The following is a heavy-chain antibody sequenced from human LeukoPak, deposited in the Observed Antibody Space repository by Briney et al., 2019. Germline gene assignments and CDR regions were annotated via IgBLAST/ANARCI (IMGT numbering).Heavy chain of an antibody. Sequence: GESLKISCKGAGYSFTTYWIAWVRQMPGKGLEWMGIIFPGDSETIYSPSFQGQVTISADNSITTAYLQWSSLKASDTAMYYCARKAVYYYGMDVWXXGTAVTVSS. CDR3: ARKAVYYYGMDV. CDR1: GYSFTTYW. D-gene: IGHD1-14*01. V-gene: IGHV5-51*01. CDR2: IFPGDSET. J-gene: IGHJ6*02.